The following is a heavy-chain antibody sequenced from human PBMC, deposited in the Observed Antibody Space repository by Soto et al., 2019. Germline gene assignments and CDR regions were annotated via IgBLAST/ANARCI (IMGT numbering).Heavy chain of an antibody. D-gene: IGHD2-2*02. J-gene: IGHJ4*02. CDR2: ISWNSGSI. CDR3: ARHDCSSTSCYNDYFAY. V-gene: IGHV3-9*01. Sequence: EVQLVESGGGLVQPGRSLRLSCAASGFTFDDYAMHLVRQAPGKGLEWVSGISWNSGSIGYADSVKGRFTISRDNAKNSLYLQMNSRRAEDTALYYCARHDCSSTSCYNDYFAYWGQGTLVTVSS. CDR1: GFTFDDYA.